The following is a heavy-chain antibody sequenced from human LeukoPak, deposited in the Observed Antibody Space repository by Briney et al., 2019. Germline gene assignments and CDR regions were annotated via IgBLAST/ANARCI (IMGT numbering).Heavy chain of an antibody. CDR2: IYYSGST. J-gene: IGHJ5*02. CDR3: ARDKSLWSGFLS. D-gene: IGHD3-3*01. V-gene: IGHV4-59*01. Sequence: SETLSLTCTVSGGSISSYYWSWIRQPPGKGLEWIGNIYYSGSTNYNPSLKSRVTISVDTSKNQFSLKLSSVTAADTAVYYCARDKSLWSGFLSWGQGTRVTVSS. CDR1: GGSISSYY.